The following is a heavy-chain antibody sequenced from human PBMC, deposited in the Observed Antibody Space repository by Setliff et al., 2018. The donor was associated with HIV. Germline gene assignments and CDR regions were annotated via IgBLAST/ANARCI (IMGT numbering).Heavy chain of an antibody. D-gene: IGHD3-16*02. Sequence: GASVKVSCKVFGYTLAALSIHWVRQAPGKGLEWMGGLDPEDGERINAEKFQGRVTMTADTSTDTAYMALSSLTSEDTAVYYCATDPGRRITFGGVIVNPDYWGQGTLVTVSS. J-gene: IGHJ4*02. V-gene: IGHV1-24*01. CDR1: GYTLAALS. CDR2: LDPEDGER. CDR3: ATDPGRRITFGGVIVNPDY.